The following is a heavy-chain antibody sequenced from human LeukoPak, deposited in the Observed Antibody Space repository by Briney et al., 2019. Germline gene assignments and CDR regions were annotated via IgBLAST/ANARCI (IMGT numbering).Heavy chain of an antibody. Sequence: AASVKVSCKASGYTFTSYGITWIRQAPGQGLEWMGWISIYNGNTNYAQKLQGRVTMTTDTSTSTAYMELRSLRSDDTAVYYCARVVYGGSYPPGYYFDYWGQGTLVTVSS. CDR2: ISIYNGNT. CDR3: ARVVYGGSYPPGYYFDY. CDR1: GYTFTSYG. V-gene: IGHV1-18*01. D-gene: IGHD1-26*01. J-gene: IGHJ4*02.